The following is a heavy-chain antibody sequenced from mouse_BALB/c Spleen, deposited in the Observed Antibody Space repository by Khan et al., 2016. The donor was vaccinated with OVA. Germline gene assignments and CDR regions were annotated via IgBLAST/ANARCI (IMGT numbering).Heavy chain of an antibody. J-gene: IGHJ4*01. V-gene: IGHV9-3-1*01. D-gene: IGHD2-10*01. CDR3: ARPPYFSYVMVY. CDR1: GYTFTNYG. Sequence: QVQLQQSGPELKKPGETVKISCKASGYTFTNYGMNWVKQAPGKDLKWMGWINTYTGEPTYADDFKGRFAFSLETSASTAYLQINNLKNGDTATYFCARPPYFSYVMVYWGQGTSVTVSS. CDR2: INTYTGEP.